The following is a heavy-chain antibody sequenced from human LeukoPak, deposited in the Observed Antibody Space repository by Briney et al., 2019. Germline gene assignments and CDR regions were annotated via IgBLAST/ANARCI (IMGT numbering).Heavy chain of an antibody. CDR1: AASISSDNYY. Sequence: SETLSLTCTVSAASISSDNYYWNWIRQPAGRGLEWIGRFYAGDTKYNPSLNNRATVSVDTSKNQFSLTLSSVTAADTATHYCARGVFMTSGRYFYYMDLWGTGTTVTVSS. CDR3: ARGVFMTSGRYFYYMDL. D-gene: IGHD2-21*01. CDR2: FYAGDT. V-gene: IGHV4-61*02. J-gene: IGHJ6*03.